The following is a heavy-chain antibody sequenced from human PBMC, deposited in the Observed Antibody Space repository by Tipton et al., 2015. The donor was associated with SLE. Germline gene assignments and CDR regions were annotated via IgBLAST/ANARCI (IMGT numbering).Heavy chain of an antibody. CDR2: IYHSGST. D-gene: IGHD3-22*01. J-gene: IGHJ4*02. CDR3: ARMSSSGHFDY. V-gene: IGHV4-59*11. Sequence: TLSLTCTVSGGSISSHYWSWIRQPPGKGLEWIGEIYHSGSTNYNPSLKSRVTISVDKSKNQFSLKLSSVTAADTAVYYCARMSSSGHFDYWGQGTLVTVSS. CDR1: GGSISSHY.